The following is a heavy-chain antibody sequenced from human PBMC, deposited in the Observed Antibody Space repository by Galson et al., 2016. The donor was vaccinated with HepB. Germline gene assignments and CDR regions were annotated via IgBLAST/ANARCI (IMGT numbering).Heavy chain of an antibody. V-gene: IGHV3-21*01. J-gene: IGHJ4*02. D-gene: IGHD1-26*01. Sequence: SLRLSCAASGFSFSSYSMNWVRQAPGKGLEWVSSISISSSYIYYADSVKGRINISRDNAKNSLYLQMNSLRAEDTAVYYCARGSYWLLQHGDYFDYWGQGTLVTVSS. CDR1: GFSFSSYS. CDR2: ISISSSYI. CDR3: ARGSYWLLQHGDYFDY.